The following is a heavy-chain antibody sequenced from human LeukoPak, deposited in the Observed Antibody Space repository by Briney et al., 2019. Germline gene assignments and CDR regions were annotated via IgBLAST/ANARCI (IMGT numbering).Heavy chain of an antibody. CDR1: GFTFSSCE. CDR2: ISSSGSTI. CDR3: ATLSRNGDYGDY. V-gene: IGHV3-48*03. J-gene: IGHJ4*02. D-gene: IGHD2-8*01. Sequence: GGSLRLSCAASGFTFSSCEMNWVRQAPGKGLEWVSYISSSGSTIYYADSVKGRFTISRDNAKNSLYLQMNSLRAEDTAVYYCATLSRNGDYGDYWGQGTLVTVSS.